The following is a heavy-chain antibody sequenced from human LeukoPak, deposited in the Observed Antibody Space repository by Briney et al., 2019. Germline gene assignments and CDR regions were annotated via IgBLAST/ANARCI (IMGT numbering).Heavy chain of an antibody. D-gene: IGHD2-21*02. J-gene: IGHJ4*02. CDR1: GFTFSSYS. CDR2: ISSSSSYI. Sequence: PGGSLRLSCAASGFTFSSYSMNWVRQAPGKGLEWVSSISSSSSYIYYADSVKGRFTISRDNAKNSLYLQMNSLRAEDTAVYYCARAVYCGGDCCPPHLDYWGQGTLVTVSS. CDR3: ARAVYCGGDCCPPHLDY. V-gene: IGHV3-21*01.